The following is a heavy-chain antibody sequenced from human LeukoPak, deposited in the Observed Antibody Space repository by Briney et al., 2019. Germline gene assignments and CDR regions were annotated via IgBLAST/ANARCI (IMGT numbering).Heavy chain of an antibody. V-gene: IGHV3-33*01. CDR2: IWYDGSNK. J-gene: IGHJ5*02. CDR1: GFTFSSYG. Sequence: GGSLRLSCAASGFTFSSYGMHWVRQAPGKGLEWVAVIWYDGSNKYYADSVKGRFTISRDNSKNTLYLQMNSLRAEDTAVYYCARTYSSSWSNWFDPWGQGTLVTVSS. D-gene: IGHD6-13*01. CDR3: ARTYSSSWSNWFDP.